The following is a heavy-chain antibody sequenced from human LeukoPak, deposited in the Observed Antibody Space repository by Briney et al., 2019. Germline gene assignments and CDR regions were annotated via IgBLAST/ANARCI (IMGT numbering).Heavy chain of an antibody. V-gene: IGHV4-59*01. CDR3: ARDPPPSSYSGYDSGPAFRY. CDR2: IYYSGST. J-gene: IGHJ4*02. D-gene: IGHD5-12*01. Sequence: PSETLSLTCTVSGGSISSYYWSWIRQPPGKGLEWIGYIYYSGSTNYNPSLKSRVTISVDTSKNQFSLKLSSVTAADTAVYYCARDPPPSSYSGYDSGPAFRYWGQGTLVTVSS. CDR1: GGSISSYY.